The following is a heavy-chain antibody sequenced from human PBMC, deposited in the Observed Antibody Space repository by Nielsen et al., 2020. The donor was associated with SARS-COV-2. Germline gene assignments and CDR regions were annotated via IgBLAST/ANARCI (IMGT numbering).Heavy chain of an antibody. Sequence: GESLKISCAASGFTFNSYGMHWVRQAPGKGLEWVAVIWYDGSNKYYADSVKGRFTISRDNSKNTLYLQMNSLRAEDTAVYYCAREGDYYGSGSGFDYWGQGTLVTVSS. CDR3: AREGDYYGSGSGFDY. J-gene: IGHJ4*02. D-gene: IGHD3-10*01. CDR1: GFTFNSYG. CDR2: IWYDGSNK. V-gene: IGHV3-33*01.